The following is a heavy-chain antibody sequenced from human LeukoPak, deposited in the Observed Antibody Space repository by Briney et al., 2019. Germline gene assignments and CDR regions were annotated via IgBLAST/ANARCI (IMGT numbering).Heavy chain of an antibody. Sequence: GGSLRLSCAASGFTFSDYYMSWIRQAPGKGLEWVSYISSSSSYTNYADSVKGRFTISRDNAKNSLYLQMNSVRAEDTVVYYCARATRETPQGDAFDIWGQGTMVTVSS. CDR1: GFTFSDYY. D-gene: IGHD2-2*01. CDR2: ISSSSSYT. J-gene: IGHJ3*02. V-gene: IGHV3-11*06. CDR3: ARATRETPQGDAFDI.